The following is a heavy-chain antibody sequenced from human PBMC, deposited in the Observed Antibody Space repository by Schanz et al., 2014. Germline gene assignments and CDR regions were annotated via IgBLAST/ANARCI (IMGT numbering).Heavy chain of an antibody. J-gene: IGHJ3*01. CDR1: GYTFTSYG. V-gene: IGHV1-18*04. CDR2: ISTYTGNT. CDR3: ARNVIATGRAFDL. D-gene: IGHD6-13*01. Sequence: QVQLVQSGPEVKKPGASVKVSCKASGYTFTSYGVSWVRQAPGQGLEWMGWISTYTGNTNYAQRLQDRVTMTTDTSTSPDYMELRALRSDDTAGYYCARNVIATGRAFDLWGPGTMVTVS.